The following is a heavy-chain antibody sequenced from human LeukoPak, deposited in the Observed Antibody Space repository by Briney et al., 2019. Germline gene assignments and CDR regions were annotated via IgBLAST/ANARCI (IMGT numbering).Heavy chain of an antibody. CDR1: GFTFSSYW. D-gene: IGHD2-21*02. J-gene: IGHJ4*02. CDR3: ASDCGGDCYSRY. V-gene: IGHV3-74*01. CDR2: INSDGSST. Sequence: GGSLRLSCAASGFTFSSYWMHWVRQAPGKGLVWDSRINSDGSSTSYADSEKRRFTISRDNAKNTLYLQMNSLRAEDTAVYYCASDCGGDCYSRYWGQGTLVTVSS.